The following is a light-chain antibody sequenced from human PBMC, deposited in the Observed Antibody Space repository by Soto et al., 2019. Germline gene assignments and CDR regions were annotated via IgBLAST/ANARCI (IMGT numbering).Light chain of an antibody. CDR3: QQYNSYPLT. CDR2: DAS. Sequence: EIQMTQSPSTLSSSVGERVTITCRASQSISSRLAWYQQKPGKAPKLLIYDASSLESGVPSRFSGSGSGTDFTLTISSLQPDDFATYYCQQYNSYPLTFGQGTKVDIK. CDR1: QSISSR. J-gene: IGKJ1*01. V-gene: IGKV1-5*01.